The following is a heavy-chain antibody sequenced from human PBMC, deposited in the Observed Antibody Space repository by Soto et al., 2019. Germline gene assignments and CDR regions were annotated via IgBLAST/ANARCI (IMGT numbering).Heavy chain of an antibody. J-gene: IGHJ4*02. V-gene: IGHV3-30-3*01. CDR1: GFTFSSYV. CDR2: ISYDGSNK. D-gene: IGHD1-26*01. CDR3: ARDPTYSGSPIDY. Sequence: QVQLVESGGGVVQPGRSLRLSCAASGFTFSSYVMHWVRQAPGKGLEWVAVISYDGSNKYYADSVKGRFTISRDNSKNTLYLQMNSLRAEDTAVYYCARDPTYSGSPIDYWGQGTLVTVSS.